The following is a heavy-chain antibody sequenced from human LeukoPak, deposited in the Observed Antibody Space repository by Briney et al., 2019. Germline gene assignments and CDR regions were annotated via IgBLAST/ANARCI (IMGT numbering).Heavy chain of an antibody. CDR2: IYYSGST. CDR3: ARSNARDGYNFGY. Sequence: SETLSLTCTVSGGSISSYYWSWIRQPSGKGLEWIGYIYYSGSTNYNPSLKSRVTISVDTSKTQFSLTLSSVTAADTALYFCARSNARDGYNFGYWGQGTLVTVSS. V-gene: IGHV4-59*08. J-gene: IGHJ4*02. D-gene: IGHD5-24*01. CDR1: GGSISSYY.